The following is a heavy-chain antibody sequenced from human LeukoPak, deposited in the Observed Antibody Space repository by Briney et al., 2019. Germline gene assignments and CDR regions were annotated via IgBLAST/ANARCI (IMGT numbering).Heavy chain of an antibody. J-gene: IGHJ4*02. D-gene: IGHD2-2*01. Sequence: PSETLSPTCSVSGYSISSGYYWGWIRQPPGKGLEWIGSIYYGGSTYYNPSLTSRVTISVDTSKNQFSLKLSSVTAADTAVYYCASLGLYCSSTSCYHWGQGTLVTVSS. CDR1: GYSISSGYY. V-gene: IGHV4-38-2*02. CDR3: ASLGLYCSSTSCYH. CDR2: IYYGGST.